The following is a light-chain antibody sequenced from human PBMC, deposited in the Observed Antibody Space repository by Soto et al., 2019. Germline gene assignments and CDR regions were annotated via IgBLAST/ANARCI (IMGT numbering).Light chain of an antibody. J-gene: IGLJ2*01. V-gene: IGLV3-1*01. Sequence: YELTQPPSVSVSPGQTASITCSGDKLGDKYACWYQQKPGQSPVLVIYQDSKRPSGIPERFSGSNSGNTATLTISGTQAMDEADYYCQAWDSSNVVFGGGTKVTVL. CDR1: KLGDKY. CDR3: QAWDSSNVV. CDR2: QDS.